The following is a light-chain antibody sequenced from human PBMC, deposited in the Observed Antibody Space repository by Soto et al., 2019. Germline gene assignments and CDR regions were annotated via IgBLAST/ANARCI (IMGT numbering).Light chain of an antibody. J-gene: IGKJ4*01. V-gene: IGKV3-11*01. Sequence: EIVLTQSPATLSLSPGERAALSCRASQSVSSYLAWYQQKPGQAPRLLIYEASKRAPGIPARFTGSGSGTDFTLTISSLEPEDFAVYFWQQRSVWPSTFGGGTKVEI. CDR2: EAS. CDR3: QQRSVWPST. CDR1: QSVSSY.